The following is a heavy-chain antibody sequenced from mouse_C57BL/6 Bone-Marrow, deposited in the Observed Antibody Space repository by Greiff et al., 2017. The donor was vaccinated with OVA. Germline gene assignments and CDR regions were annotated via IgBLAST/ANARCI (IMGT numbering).Heavy chain of an antibody. CDR1: GYTFTSYG. CDR3: ARWYDGAYYYAMDY. Sequence: VKLMESGAELARPGASVKLSCKASGYTFTSYGISWVKQRTGQGLEWIGEIYPRSGNTYYNEKFKGKATLTADKSSSTAYMELRSLTSEDSAVYFCARWYDGAYYYAMDYWGQGTSVTVSS. V-gene: IGHV1-81*01. D-gene: IGHD2-3*01. J-gene: IGHJ4*01. CDR2: IYPRSGNT.